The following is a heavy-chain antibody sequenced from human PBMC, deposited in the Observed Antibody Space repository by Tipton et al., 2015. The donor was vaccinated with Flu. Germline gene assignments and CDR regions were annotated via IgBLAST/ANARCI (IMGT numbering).Heavy chain of an antibody. J-gene: IGHJ5*01. CDR1: GGSISSSSHY. CDR2: IYYTGYP. Sequence: TLSLTCTVSGGSISSSSHYWGWIRQAPGRGLEWVGSIYYTGYPYYNSSLKSRLAMSIDTSKKQFSLRLSSVTAADTAVYYCAKVKFGWVESWAQGILVTVSS. CDR3: AKVKFGWVES. V-gene: IGHV4-39*07. D-gene: IGHD3-16*01.